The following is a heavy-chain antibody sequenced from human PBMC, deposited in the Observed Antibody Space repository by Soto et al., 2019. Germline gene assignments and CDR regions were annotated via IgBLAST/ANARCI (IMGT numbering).Heavy chain of an antibody. D-gene: IGHD5-12*01. Sequence: GGSLRLSCAASGFTFSSYAMHWVRQAPGKGLEWVAVISYDGSNKYYADSVKGRFTISRDNSKNTLYLQMNSLRAEDTAVYYCARGERRDGYEVGGFDYWGQGTLVTVSS. CDR1: GFTFSSYA. J-gene: IGHJ4*02. CDR2: ISYDGSNK. CDR3: ARGERRDGYEVGGFDY. V-gene: IGHV3-30-3*01.